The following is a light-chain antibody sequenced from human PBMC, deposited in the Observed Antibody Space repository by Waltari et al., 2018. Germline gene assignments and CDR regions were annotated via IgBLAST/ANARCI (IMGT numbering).Light chain of an antibody. V-gene: IGLV3-21*02. J-gene: IGLJ2*01. CDR1: NIGDES. CDR3: QVWHSSTVI. Sequence: SYVLTQPPSVSVAPGQTARFTCGGANIGDESVHWYQQRPGQAPVLVVYDDSDRPSGIPERFSGSNSGNTATLSISRVEAGDEADYYCQVWHSSTVIFGGGTKLTVL. CDR2: DDS.